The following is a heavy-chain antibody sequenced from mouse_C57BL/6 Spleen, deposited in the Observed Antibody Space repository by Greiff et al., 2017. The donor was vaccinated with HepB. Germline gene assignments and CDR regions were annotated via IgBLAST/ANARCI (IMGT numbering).Heavy chain of an antibody. J-gene: IGHJ2*01. V-gene: IGHV5-6*01. CDR2: ISSGGSYT. CDR1: GFTFSSYG. CDR3: ARDTITSYYFDY. D-gene: IGHD1-1*01. Sequence: EVQGVESGGDLVKPGGSLKLSCAASGFTFSSYGMSWVRQTPDKRLEWVATISSGGSYTYYPDSVKGRFTISRDNAKNTLYLQMSSLKSEDTAMYYCARDTITSYYFDYWGQGTTLTVSS.